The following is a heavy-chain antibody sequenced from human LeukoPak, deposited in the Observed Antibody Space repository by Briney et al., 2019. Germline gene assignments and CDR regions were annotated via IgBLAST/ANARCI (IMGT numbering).Heavy chain of an antibody. D-gene: IGHD2-2*01. J-gene: IGHJ5*02. CDR1: GGTFSSYA. CDR3: ARGYCSSISCYGRGDWFDP. CDR2: IIPILGIA. V-gene: IGHV1-69*04. Sequence: ASVKVSCKASGGTFSSYAISWVRQAPGQGLEWMGRIIPILGIANYAQKFQGRVTITADKSTSTAYMELSSLRSGDTAVYYCARGYCSSISCYGRGDWFDPWGQGTLVTVSS.